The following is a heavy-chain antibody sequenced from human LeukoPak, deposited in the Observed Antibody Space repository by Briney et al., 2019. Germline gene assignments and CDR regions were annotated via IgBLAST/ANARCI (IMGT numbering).Heavy chain of an antibody. D-gene: IGHD3-10*01. CDR3: ARGRPHYGSGTSSYYGMDV. V-gene: IGHV4-34*01. CDR1: GGSFSGYY. Sequence: SETLSLTCAVYGGSFSGYYWSWIRQPPGKGLEWIGEINHSGSTNYNPSLKSRVTISVDTSKNQFSLKLSSVTAADTAVYYCARGRPHYGSGTSSYYGMDVWGQGTTVTVSS. J-gene: IGHJ6*02. CDR2: INHSGST.